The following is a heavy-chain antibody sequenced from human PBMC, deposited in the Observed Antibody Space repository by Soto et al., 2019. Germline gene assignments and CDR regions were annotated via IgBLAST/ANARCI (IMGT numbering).Heavy chain of an antibody. CDR1: GGTFSSYA. CDR2: IIPIFGTA. D-gene: IGHD3-3*01. Sequence: SVKVSCKASGGTFSSYAISWVRQAPGQGLEWMGGIIPIFGTANYAQKFQGRVTITADESTSTAYMELSSLRSEDTAVYYCAREYLAIFGVVIIESHGMDVWGQGTTVTVSS. V-gene: IGHV1-69*13. J-gene: IGHJ6*02. CDR3: AREYLAIFGVVIIESHGMDV.